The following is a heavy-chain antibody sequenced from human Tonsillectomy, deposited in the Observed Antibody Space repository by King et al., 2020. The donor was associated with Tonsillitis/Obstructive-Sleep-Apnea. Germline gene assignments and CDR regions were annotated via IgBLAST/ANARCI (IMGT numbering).Heavy chain of an antibody. CDR1: GFTFSYAW. Sequence: VQLVESGGGLVKPGGSLRLSCAASGFTFSYAWMSWVRQAPGKGLEWVGLIKSKTDSGTIDYAAPVKGRLTISRDDSKNTLYLQMSSLKTEDTAAYYCPALWFRETLCDYWGQGTLVTVSS. D-gene: IGHD3-10*01. CDR2: IKSKTDSGTI. CDR3: PALWFRETLCDY. J-gene: IGHJ4*02. V-gene: IGHV3-15*01.